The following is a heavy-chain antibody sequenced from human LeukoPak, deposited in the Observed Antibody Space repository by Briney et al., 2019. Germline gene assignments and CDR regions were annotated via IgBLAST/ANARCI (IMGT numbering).Heavy chain of an antibody. CDR3: ARGAYLYDRGFDY. J-gene: IGHJ4*02. D-gene: IGHD3-10*02. V-gene: IGHV4-38-2*01. CDR2: MYHSGST. CDR1: GHFLNSGYY. Sequence: SETLSLTCAVRGHFLNSGYYWGWIRQPPGEGLEWIGTMYHSGSTYYNPSLKSRVTISVDTSKNQFSLKLDSVTAADTAVYYCARGAYLYDRGFDYWGQGTLVTVSS.